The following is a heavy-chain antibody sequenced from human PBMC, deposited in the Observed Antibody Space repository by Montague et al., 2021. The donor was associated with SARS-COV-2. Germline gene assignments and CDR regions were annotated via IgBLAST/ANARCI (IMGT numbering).Heavy chain of an antibody. J-gene: IGHJ4*02. D-gene: IGHD3-10*01. Sequence: SLRLSCAASGFTFSTYGMTWVRQAPGKGLEWVSSISASAMRTHYPDSVKGRFTISRDNSKNTLYLQMSSLRAEDTAVYFCLNYHGSGSYDDFWGQGTLVTVSP. CDR1: GFTFSTYG. V-gene: IGHV3-23*01. CDR2: ISASAMRT. CDR3: LNYHGSGSYDDF.